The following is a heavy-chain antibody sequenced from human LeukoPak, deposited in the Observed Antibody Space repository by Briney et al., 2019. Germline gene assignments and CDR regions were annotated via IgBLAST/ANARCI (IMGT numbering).Heavy chain of an antibody. CDR3: ATWTGLVPG. CDR2: IWYDGSNK. V-gene: IGHV3-33*01. J-gene: IGHJ4*02. CDR1: GFTFSSYG. Sequence: PGRSLRLSCAASGFTFSSYGMHWVRQAPGKGLEWVAVIWYDGSNKYYADSVKGRFTISRDNSKNTLYLQMNSLRAEDTAVYYCATWTGLVPGWGQGTLVTVSS. D-gene: IGHD3-10*01.